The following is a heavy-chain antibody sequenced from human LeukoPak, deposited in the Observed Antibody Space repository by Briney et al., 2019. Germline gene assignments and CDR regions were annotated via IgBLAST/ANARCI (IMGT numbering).Heavy chain of an antibody. V-gene: IGHV4-30-2*01. D-gene: IGHD3-16*01. CDR3: ARGGLGRFDY. Sequence: SETLSLTCAVSGGSISSGGYSWSWIRQPPGKGLEWIGYIYHSGSTYYNPSLKSRVTISVDRSKNQFSLKLSSVTAADTAVYYCARGGLGRFDYWGQGTPVTVSS. J-gene: IGHJ4*02. CDR2: IYHSGST. CDR1: GGSISSGGYS.